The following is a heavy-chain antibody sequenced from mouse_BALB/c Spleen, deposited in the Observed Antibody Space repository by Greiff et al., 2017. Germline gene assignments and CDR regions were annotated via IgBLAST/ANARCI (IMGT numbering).Heavy chain of an antibody. D-gene: IGHD2-14*01. CDR3: ARSFYYRYDEFAY. Sequence: EVHLVESGGGLVQPGGSRKLSCAASGFTFSSFGMHWVRQAPEKGLEWVAYISSGSSTIYYADTVKGRFTISRDNPKNTLFLQMTSLRSEDTAMYYCARSFYYRYDEFAYWGQGTLVTVSA. CDR2: ISSGSSTI. V-gene: IGHV5-17*02. CDR1: GFTFSSFG. J-gene: IGHJ3*01.